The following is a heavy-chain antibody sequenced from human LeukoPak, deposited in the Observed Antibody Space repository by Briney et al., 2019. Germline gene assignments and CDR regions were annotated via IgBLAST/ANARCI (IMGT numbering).Heavy chain of an antibody. J-gene: IGHJ3*02. CDR1: GFTFSSYR. CDR3: ARVITYCSSTSCTLAEDAFDI. V-gene: IGHV3-21*05. D-gene: IGHD2-2*01. Sequence: GGSLRLSCIASGFTFSSYRMHWVRQAPGKGLEWVSYISSCCRYTNYADSVKGRFTISRDNAKNSLYLQMNSLRAEDTAVYYCARVITYCSSTSCTLAEDAFDIWGQGTMVTVSS. CDR2: ISSCCRYT.